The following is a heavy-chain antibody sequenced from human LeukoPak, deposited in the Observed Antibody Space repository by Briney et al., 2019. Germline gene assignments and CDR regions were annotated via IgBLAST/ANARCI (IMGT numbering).Heavy chain of an antibody. D-gene: IGHD5-18*01. CDR2: ISSSSSYI. CDR3: ARGSYGRAFDY. CDR1: GFTFSSSA. J-gene: IGHJ4*02. Sequence: GGSLRLSCAASGFTFSSSAMSWVRQAPGKGLEWVSSISSSSSYIYYADSVKGRFTISRDNAKNSLYLQMNSLRAEDTAVYYCARGSYGRAFDYWGQGALVTVSS. V-gene: IGHV3-21*01.